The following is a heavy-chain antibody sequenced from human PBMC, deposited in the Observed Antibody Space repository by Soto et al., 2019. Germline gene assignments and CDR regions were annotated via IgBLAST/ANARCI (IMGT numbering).Heavy chain of an antibody. CDR3: ARDGNVLRYFEDYYGMDV. Sequence: QVQLVQSGAEVKKPGASVKVSCKASGYTFTSYYMHWVRQAPGQGLEWMGIINPSGGSTSYAQKFQGRVTMTRDTSTSTVYMERSSLRSEDTAVYYCARDGNVLRYFEDYYGMDVWGQGTTVTVSS. J-gene: IGHJ6*02. D-gene: IGHD3-9*01. CDR1: GYTFTSYY. V-gene: IGHV1-46*01. CDR2: INPSGGST.